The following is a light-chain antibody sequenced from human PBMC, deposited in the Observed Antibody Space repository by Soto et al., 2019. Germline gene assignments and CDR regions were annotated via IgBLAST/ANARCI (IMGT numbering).Light chain of an antibody. V-gene: IGLV2-14*01. CDR3: SSYTSSSTLWV. Sequence: QSVLTQPASVSGSPGQSITISCTGTSSDVGGYNYVSWYQHHPGKAPKLMIYQVSNRPSGASNRFSGSKSGNTASLTISGLQAEDEADYYCSSYTSSSTLWVFGGGTKLTVL. CDR1: SSDVGGYNY. CDR2: QVS. J-gene: IGLJ3*02.